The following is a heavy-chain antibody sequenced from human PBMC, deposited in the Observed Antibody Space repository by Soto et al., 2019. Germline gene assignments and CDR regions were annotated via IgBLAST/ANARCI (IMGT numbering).Heavy chain of an antibody. CDR2: IYYNGRT. J-gene: IGHJ6*02. CDR1: GGSISSYY. Sequence: QVQLQESGPGLVKPSETLSLTCTVSGGSISSYYLTWIRQPPGKGLEWIGYIYYNGRTNYNPSLKSRVTISLDTSKNQFSLNLSSVTAADTAVYYCARGAEWFGGRMDVWGQGTTATVSS. V-gene: IGHV4-59*01. CDR3: ARGAEWFGGRMDV. D-gene: IGHD3-10*01.